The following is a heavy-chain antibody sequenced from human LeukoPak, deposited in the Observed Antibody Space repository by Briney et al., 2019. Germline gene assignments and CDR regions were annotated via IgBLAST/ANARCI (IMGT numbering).Heavy chain of an antibody. CDR3: ARDLGGSFNSVDWFDP. D-gene: IGHD1-26*01. CDR1: GGTFSGYA. Sequence: ASVKVSCKASGGTFSGYAISWVRQAPGQGLEWMGGIIPIFGTANYAQKFQGRVTTTADESTSTAYMELSSLRSEDTAVYYCARDLGGSFNSVDWFDPWGQGTLVTVSS. J-gene: IGHJ5*02. CDR2: IIPIFGTA. V-gene: IGHV1-69*13.